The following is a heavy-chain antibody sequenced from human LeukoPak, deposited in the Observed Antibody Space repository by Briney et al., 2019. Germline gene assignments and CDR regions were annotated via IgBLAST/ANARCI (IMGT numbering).Heavy chain of an antibody. CDR2: MYYSGTT. Sequence: PSETLSLTCTVSGGSISSSSYYWGWIRQPPGKGLEWIGSMYYSGTTYYNPSLKSRVTISVDASKNQFSLKLSSATAADTAVYYCARNDMEYSSSWWPFDYWGQGTLVTVSS. D-gene: IGHD6-13*01. CDR1: GGSISSSSYY. V-gene: IGHV4-39*07. CDR3: ARNDMEYSSSWWPFDY. J-gene: IGHJ4*02.